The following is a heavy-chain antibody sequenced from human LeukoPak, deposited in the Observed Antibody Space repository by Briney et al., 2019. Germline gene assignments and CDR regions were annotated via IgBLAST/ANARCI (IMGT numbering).Heavy chain of an antibody. CDR1: GFPFSSYW. J-gene: IGHJ3*02. CDR2: IKLDGSEK. D-gene: IGHD4-17*01. V-gene: IGHV3-7*01. Sequence: GGSLRLSCAASGFPFSSYWMSWVRQAPGKGLEWVANIKLDGSEKHYVDSVKGRFTISRDNAKNSLYLQMNSLRAEDTAVYFCARVFDYGDLDAFDIWGQGTMVTVSS. CDR3: ARVFDYGDLDAFDI.